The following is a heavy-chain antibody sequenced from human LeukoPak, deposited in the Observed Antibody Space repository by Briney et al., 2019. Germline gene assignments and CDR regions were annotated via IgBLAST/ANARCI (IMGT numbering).Heavy chain of an antibody. CDR1: GFTFSSYG. CDR2: IWYDGSNK. D-gene: IGHD3-10*01. V-gene: IGHV3-33*06. CDR3: AKGSITYYYGSGRGAFHI. Sequence: GGSLRLSCAASGFTFSSYGMHWVRQAPGKGLEWVAVIWYDGSNKYYADSVKGRFTISRDNSKNTLYLQMNSLRAEDTAVYYCAKGSITYYYGSGRGAFHIWGQGTMVTVSS. J-gene: IGHJ3*02.